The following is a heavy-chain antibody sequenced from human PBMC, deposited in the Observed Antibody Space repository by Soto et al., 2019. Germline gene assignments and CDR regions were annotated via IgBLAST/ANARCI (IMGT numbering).Heavy chain of an antibody. CDR1: GGTFSNYA. J-gene: IGHJ4*02. V-gene: IGHV1-69*06. CDR2: IIPIFCTP. Sequence: QVQLVQSGAEVKRPGSSVKVSCKASGGTFSNYAINWVRQAPGQGLEWMGGIIPIFCTPNYAQKFQGRVTITAGRSTSTAYMELSNLRSEDTAVYFCARDPDYGGNSGLGLVDYWGQGTLVTVSS. D-gene: IGHD4-17*01. CDR3: ARDPDYGGNSGLGLVDY.